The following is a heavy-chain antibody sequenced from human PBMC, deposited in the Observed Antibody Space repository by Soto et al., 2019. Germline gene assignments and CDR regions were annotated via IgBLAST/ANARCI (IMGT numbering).Heavy chain of an antibody. CDR3: AKDKDLDRDGPVEY. Sequence: EVQLVESGGGSVQPGRSLRLSCAASGFSFDDYGMHWVRQGPGKGLEWVSGISWNSGDIYYAASVKGRFTISRDNAKRSLYLQMNSLRTEDTALYYCAKDKDLDRDGPVEYWGQGILVTVSS. CDR1: GFSFDDYG. D-gene: IGHD2-2*03. CDR2: ISWNSGDI. V-gene: IGHV3-9*01. J-gene: IGHJ4*02.